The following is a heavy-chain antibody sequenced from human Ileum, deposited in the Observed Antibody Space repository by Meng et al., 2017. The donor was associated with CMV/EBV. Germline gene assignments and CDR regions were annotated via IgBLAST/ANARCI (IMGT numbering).Heavy chain of an antibody. CDR3: VRRDEIIKANAFDI. J-gene: IGHJ3*02. V-gene: IGHV3-73*01. Sequence: GESLKISCVASGFTLSGSAIHWVRQAPGKGLEWIGLFRPGSAAGFTGSLKGRFTISRDDSTDTAYLQINSLTTEDTAVYYCVRRDEIIKANAFDIWGQGTLVTVSS. D-gene: IGHD2/OR15-2a*01. CDR2: FRPGSAA. CDR1: GFTLSGSA.